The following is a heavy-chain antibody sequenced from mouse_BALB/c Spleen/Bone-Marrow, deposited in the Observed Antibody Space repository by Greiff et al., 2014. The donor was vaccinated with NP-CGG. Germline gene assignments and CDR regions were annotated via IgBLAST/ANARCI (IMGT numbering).Heavy chain of an antibody. Sequence: EVLLEQSGADLVRPGALVMLSCTASGFNISDYYMQWVKQRPEQGLAWIGRIDPVNGYTIYDQKFKGKARITADTSSNTAYLQLSSLTSEDTTVHYCARKTIYYGNYGFAYWGQGTLVTVSA. V-gene: IGHV14-1*02. J-gene: IGHJ3*01. CDR2: IDPVNGYT. CDR3: ARKTIYYGNYGFAY. D-gene: IGHD2-1*01. CDR1: GFNISDYY.